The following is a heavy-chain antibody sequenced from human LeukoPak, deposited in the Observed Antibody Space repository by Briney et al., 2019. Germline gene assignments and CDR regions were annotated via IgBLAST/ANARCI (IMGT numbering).Heavy chain of an antibody. V-gene: IGHV4-4*02. CDR3: ARGSVTTGYFDY. D-gene: IGHD4-17*01. J-gene: IGHJ4*02. CDR1: GGSISSSNW. Sequence: NPSETLSLTCAVSGGSISSSNWWSWVRPPPGKGLEWIGEIYHSGSTNYNPSLKSRVAISVDKSKNQFSLNLSSVTAADTAVYYCARGSVTTGYFDYWGQGTLVTVSS. CDR2: IYHSGST.